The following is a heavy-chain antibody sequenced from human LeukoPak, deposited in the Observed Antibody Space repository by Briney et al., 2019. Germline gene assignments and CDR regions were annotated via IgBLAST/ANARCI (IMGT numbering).Heavy chain of an antibody. J-gene: IGHJ4*02. V-gene: IGHV3-23*01. D-gene: IGHD3-9*01. CDR1: GFTFSNYA. Sequence: GASLRLSCAASGFTFSNYAMSWVRQAPGKGLEWVSAILGSGGSTYYADSVKARFTVSRDHSKSTLYLKMNSLRAEDTALYYCAKWGDYDVLTGYYVPDYWGQGTLVTVSS. CDR2: ILGSGGST. CDR3: AKWGDYDVLTGYYVPDY.